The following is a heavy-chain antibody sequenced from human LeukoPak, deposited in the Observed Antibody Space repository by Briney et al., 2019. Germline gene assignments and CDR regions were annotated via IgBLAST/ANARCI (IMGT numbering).Heavy chain of an antibody. Sequence: GGSLRLSCAASGFAFSDYYMSWIRQAPGKGLEWVSYISSSSSYTNYADSVKGRFTISRDNAKNSLYLQMNSLRAEDTAVYYCARGQMATIFDYWGQGTLVTVSS. D-gene: IGHD5-24*01. J-gene: IGHJ4*02. CDR1: GFAFSDYY. CDR2: ISSSSSYT. V-gene: IGHV3-11*05. CDR3: ARGQMATIFDY.